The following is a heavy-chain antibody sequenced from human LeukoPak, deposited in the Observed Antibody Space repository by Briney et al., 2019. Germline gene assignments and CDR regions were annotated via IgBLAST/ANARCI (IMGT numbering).Heavy chain of an antibody. J-gene: IGHJ6*02. CDR3: ATRQYPDYGGNSGYYGMDV. CDR1: GYSFTSYW. D-gene: IGHD4-23*01. V-gene: IGHV5-51*01. CDR2: IYPGDSDT. Sequence: GESLKISCKGSGYSFTSYWSGWVRQMPGKGLEWMGIIYPGDSDTRYSPSFQGQVTISADKSISTAYLQWSSLKASDTAMYYCATRQYPDYGGNSGYYGMDVWGQGTTVTVSS.